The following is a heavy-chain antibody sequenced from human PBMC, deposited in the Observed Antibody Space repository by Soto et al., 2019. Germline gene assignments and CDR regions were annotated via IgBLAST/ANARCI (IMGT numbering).Heavy chain of an antibody. CDR1: GGSVTSHH. CDR2: TSYTGNT. Sequence: SETLSLTCFVSGGSVTSHHWSWIRQFPGQGLEWIAYTSYTGNTNYNPSLQSRVTISLDTSKNQLSLKLTSMTAADTAVYYCARVGPWVPYYYDSSPYTFENWFDPWGQGTLVTVSS. CDR3: ARVGPWVPYYYDSSPYTFENWFDP. J-gene: IGHJ5*02. D-gene: IGHD3-22*01. V-gene: IGHV4-59*02.